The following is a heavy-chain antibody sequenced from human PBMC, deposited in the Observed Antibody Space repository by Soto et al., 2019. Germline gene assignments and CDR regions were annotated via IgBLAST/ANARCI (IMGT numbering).Heavy chain of an antibody. D-gene: IGHD3-22*01. CDR1: VYNFTTDW. J-gene: IGHJ5*01. CDR2: IYPDDSDA. V-gene: IGHV5-51*01. Sequence: GESLKISCKASVYNFTTDWIGWVRQMPGKGLEWMGIIYPDDSDARYSPSFEGQVTISADKSITTAHLQWSSLKASDTAMYYCARHVGGSGYYDMIDSWGQGTQVTVSS. CDR3: ARHVGGSGYYDMIDS.